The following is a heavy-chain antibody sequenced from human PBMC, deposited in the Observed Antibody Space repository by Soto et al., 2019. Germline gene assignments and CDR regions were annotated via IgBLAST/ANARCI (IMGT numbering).Heavy chain of an antibody. V-gene: IGHV4-59*01. CDR1: GASITTYY. D-gene: IGHD6-19*01. Sequence: SETLSLTCDVSGASITTYYWTWIRQAPGKGLEWVGNVYHTGSTDYNSSLKSRVTISVDTSKNQFSLNMNSVTAADTAVYYCARRLFGSGWTLDSWGQGALVTVSS. CDR2: VYHTGST. CDR3: ARRLFGSGWTLDS. J-gene: IGHJ4*02.